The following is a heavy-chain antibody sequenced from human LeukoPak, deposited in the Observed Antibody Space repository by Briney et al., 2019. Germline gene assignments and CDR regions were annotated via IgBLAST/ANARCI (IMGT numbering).Heavy chain of an antibody. J-gene: IGHJ3*02. CDR2: INPNSGDT. D-gene: IGHD3-10*01. Sequence: GGSLRLSCAASGFTFNAYEMNWVRQAPGKGLEWMGWINPNSGDTNYAQKFQGRVTMTRDTSISTAYMELSRLTSDDTAVFYCARGRLGSGSQYDAFDIWGQGTMVTVSS. V-gene: IGHV1-2*02. CDR1: GFTFNAYE. CDR3: ARGRLGSGSQYDAFDI.